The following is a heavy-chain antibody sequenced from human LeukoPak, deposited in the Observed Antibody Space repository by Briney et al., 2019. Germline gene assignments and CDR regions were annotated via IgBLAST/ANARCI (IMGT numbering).Heavy chain of an antibody. CDR1: GFTFDDYA. J-gene: IGHJ5*02. D-gene: IGHD1-26*01. V-gene: IGHV3-9*01. CDR2: ISWNSGSI. Sequence: GGSLRLSCAASGFTFDDYAMHWVRHAPGKGLEWVSGISWNSGSIGYADSVKGRFTISRDNAKNSLYLQMNSLRAEDTALYYCAKEKHSGSRGFVSWFDPWGQGTLVTVSS. CDR3: AKEKHSGSRGFVSWFDP.